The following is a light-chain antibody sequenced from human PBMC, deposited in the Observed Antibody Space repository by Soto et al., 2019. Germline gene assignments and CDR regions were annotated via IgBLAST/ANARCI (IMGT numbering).Light chain of an antibody. V-gene: IGKV4-1*01. CDR3: QQYYRPWT. CDR2: WAS. Sequence: DIVMTQSPDSLAVSLGERATINCKSRQSVLYSSNNKNYLAWYQQKSGQTPKLLIYWASTRESGVPDRFSGSGSGTDFSLTISSLQAEDVAVYYCQQYYRPWTFGQGTKVEIK. J-gene: IGKJ1*01. CDR1: QSVLYSSNNKNY.